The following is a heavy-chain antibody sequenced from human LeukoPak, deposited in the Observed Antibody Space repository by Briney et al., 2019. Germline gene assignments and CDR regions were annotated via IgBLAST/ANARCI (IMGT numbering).Heavy chain of an antibody. CDR2: ITGSGDST. J-gene: IGHJ1*01. V-gene: IGHV3-23*01. CDR1: GFAFSTYA. D-gene: IGHD3-10*01. CDR3: ARDTDYYGSGRHGYFDH. Sequence: GGSLRLSCAASGFAFSTYAMSWVRQAPGKGLEWVSTITGSGDSTYSADSVKGRFTISRDNSKNTLHLQMNSLRAEDTAVYYCARDTDYYGSGRHGYFDHWGQGTLVTVSS.